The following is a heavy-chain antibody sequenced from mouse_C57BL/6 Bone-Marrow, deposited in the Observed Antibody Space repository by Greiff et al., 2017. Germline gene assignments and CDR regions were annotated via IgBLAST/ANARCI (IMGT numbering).Heavy chain of an antibody. J-gene: IGHJ2*01. D-gene: IGHD1-1*01. V-gene: IGHV1-74*01. CDR3: AIATVVASGY. CDR1: GYTFTSYW. CDR2: IHTSNSDT. Sequence: QVQLQQPGAELVTPGASVKVSCKASGYTFTSYWMHWVKQRPGPGLEWIGRIHTSNSDTNYNPKFKGKATLTVDKSSSTSYMQLSSLTSEDSAVYYCAIATVVASGYWGQGPTLSVAT.